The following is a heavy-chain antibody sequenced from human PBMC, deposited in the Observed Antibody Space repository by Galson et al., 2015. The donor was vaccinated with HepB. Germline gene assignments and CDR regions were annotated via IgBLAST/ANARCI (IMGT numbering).Heavy chain of an antibody. CDR2: ISAYNGNT. J-gene: IGHJ4*02. CDR1: GYTFTSYG. D-gene: IGHD2-2*01. V-gene: IGHV1-18*04. CDR3: ARLGGSLDIVVVPAAMDY. Sequence: SVKVSCKASGYTFTSYGISWVPQAPGQGLEWMGWISAYNGNTNYAQKLQGRVTMTTDTSTSTAYMELRSLRSDDTAVYYCARLGGSLDIVVVPAAMDYWGQGTLVTVSS.